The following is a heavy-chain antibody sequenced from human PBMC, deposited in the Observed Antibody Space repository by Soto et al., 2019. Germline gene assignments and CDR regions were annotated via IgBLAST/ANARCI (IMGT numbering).Heavy chain of an antibody. CDR3: ARETLSFGSALDV. CDR2: ITWNGGNK. D-gene: IGHD3-3*01. J-gene: IGHJ6*02. Sequence: QPVGSLRLSCAASGFRFDDYNMHWVRQAPGKGLEWVSLITWNGGNKYYEDSVKGRFTISRDGTTQSVSLQMTSLKREDTGVYYCARETLSFGSALDVWGQGTTVTVSS. CDR1: GFRFDDYN. V-gene: IGHV3-43*01.